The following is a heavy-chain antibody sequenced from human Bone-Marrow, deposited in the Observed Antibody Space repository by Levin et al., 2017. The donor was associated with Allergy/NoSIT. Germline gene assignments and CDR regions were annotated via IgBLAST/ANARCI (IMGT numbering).Heavy chain of an antibody. Sequence: SGPTLVKPPQTLTVTCTFSGFSITTPGVGVVWIRQLPGKALEWLAVSYWNGDKRYSPSLNGRLTITEDTSKSQVVLTTTNVDPVDTATYDCGYRQSSFDYHGVDVWGQGTTIIVSS. D-gene: IGHD3-3*02. CDR2: SYWNGDK. J-gene: IGHJ6*02. CDR3: GYRQSSFDYHGVDV. CDR1: GFSITTPGVG. V-gene: IGHV2-5*01.